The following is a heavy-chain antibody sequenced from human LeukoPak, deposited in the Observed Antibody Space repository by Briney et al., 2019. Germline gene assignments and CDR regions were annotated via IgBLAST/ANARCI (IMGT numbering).Heavy chain of an antibody. CDR1: CGAFSGYY. V-gene: IGHV4-34*01. CDR3: APGGVYTSPAWYRRDYYNMDV. J-gene: IGHJ6*03. Sequence: PSQTLSLTCAVYCGAFSGYYWTWSRQSASKGLEWLGEINLRGSTTYHPSHKCRVSLSLDSCKSQVSLRLHSVTAADTAVYYCAPGGVYTSPAWYRRDYYNMDVWGTGTAVTVSS. CDR2: INLRGST. D-gene: IGHD2-2*02.